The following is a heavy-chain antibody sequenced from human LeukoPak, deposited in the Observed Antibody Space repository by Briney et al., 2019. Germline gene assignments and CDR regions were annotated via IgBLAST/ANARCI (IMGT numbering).Heavy chain of an antibody. CDR1: GGSISRYY. J-gene: IGHJ4*02. D-gene: IGHD4-11*01. CDR3: ARGADIDYRKVYYFDY. V-gene: IGHV4-59*01. Sequence: SETLSLTCTVSGGSISRYYWSWIRQPPGKGLEWIGYIYYSGSTNYNPSLKSRVTISIDTSKNQFSLNVNSVTAADTAVYYCARGADIDYRKVYYFDYWGQGTLVSVSS. CDR2: IYYSGST.